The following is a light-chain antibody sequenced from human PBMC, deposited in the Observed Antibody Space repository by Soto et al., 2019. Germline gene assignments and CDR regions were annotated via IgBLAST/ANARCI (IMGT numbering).Light chain of an antibody. J-gene: IGKJ3*01. CDR3: QHYGYSLFA. V-gene: IGKV3-20*01. CDR2: GAS. CDR1: QSVTSDY. Sequence: EIVLTQSPGTLSLSPGERATLSCRASQSVTSDYLAWYQQKPGQAPRLLIHGASNRATGIPDRFSGSGSGRDFTLTIRSLEPEDFEVYYWQHYGYSLFAFGPGTKVDIK.